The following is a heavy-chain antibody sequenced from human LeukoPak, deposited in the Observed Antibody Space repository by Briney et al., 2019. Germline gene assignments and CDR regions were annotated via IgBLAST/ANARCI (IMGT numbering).Heavy chain of an antibody. CDR1: GFSVSSSS. D-gene: IGHD3-10*01. V-gene: IGHV3-53*01. J-gene: IGHJ4*02. CDR3: GTSASAHYRVFDY. CDR2: FYSGGSV. Sequence: PGGSLRLSCAVSGFSVSSSSMNWVRQAPGKGLEWVSIFYSGGSVLFADSVKGRFSVSRDSSKNTMYLQMNNLRAEDTAIHYCGTSASAHYRVFDYWGQGALVTVSS.